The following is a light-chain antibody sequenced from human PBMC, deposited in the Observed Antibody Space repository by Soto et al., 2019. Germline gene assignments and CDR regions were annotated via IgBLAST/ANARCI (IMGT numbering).Light chain of an antibody. Sequence: DIQMTQSPATLSASVGDRVTITCRASQRVDRWLAWYQQKPGQAPKLLISDASTLESGVPSRFSGSGSVTEFTLTIASLQPEDFATYYCQQSYSTPQTFGQGTKVDIK. CDR3: QQSYSTPQT. CDR1: QRVDRW. CDR2: DAS. J-gene: IGKJ1*01. V-gene: IGKV1-5*01.